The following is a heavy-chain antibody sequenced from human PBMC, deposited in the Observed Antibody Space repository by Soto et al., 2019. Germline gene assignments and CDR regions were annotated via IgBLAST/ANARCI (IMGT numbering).Heavy chain of an antibody. CDR3: ARAYCSSTSCITAYYFDY. D-gene: IGHD2-2*01. J-gene: IGHJ4*02. Sequence: GESLKISCKGSGYSFTSYWIGWVRQMPGKGLEWMGIIYPGDSDTRYSPSFQGQVTISADKSISTAYLQWSSLKASDTAMYYCARAYCSSTSCITAYYFDYWGQGTLVTVSS. V-gene: IGHV5-51*01. CDR1: GYSFTSYW. CDR2: IYPGDSDT.